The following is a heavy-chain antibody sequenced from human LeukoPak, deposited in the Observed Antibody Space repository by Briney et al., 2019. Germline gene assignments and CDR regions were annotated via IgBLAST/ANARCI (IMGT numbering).Heavy chain of an antibody. J-gene: IGHJ4*02. D-gene: IGHD6-19*01. CDR2: IYYSGST. V-gene: IGHV4-39*07. Sequence: SETLSLTCTVSGGSISSSSYYWGWIRQPPGKGLEWIGSIYYSGSTYYNPSLKSRVTISVDTSKNQFSLKLSSVTAADTAVYYCARQESGWGYFDYWGQGTLVTVSS. CDR3: ARQESGWGYFDY. CDR1: GGSISSSSYY.